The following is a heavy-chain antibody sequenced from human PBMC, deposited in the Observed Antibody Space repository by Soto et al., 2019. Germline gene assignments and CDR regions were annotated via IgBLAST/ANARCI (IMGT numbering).Heavy chain of an antibody. J-gene: IGHJ5*02. CDR2: TRNKANSYTT. Sequence: GGSLRLSCAASGFTFSDHRMDWVRQAPGKGLEWVGRTRNKANSYTTEYAASVKGRFTISRDDSKNSLYLQMNSLKTEDTAVYYCARVVGAPNWFDPWGQGTLVTVS. CDR3: ARVVGAPNWFDP. CDR1: GFTFSDHR. D-gene: IGHD1-26*01. V-gene: IGHV3-72*01.